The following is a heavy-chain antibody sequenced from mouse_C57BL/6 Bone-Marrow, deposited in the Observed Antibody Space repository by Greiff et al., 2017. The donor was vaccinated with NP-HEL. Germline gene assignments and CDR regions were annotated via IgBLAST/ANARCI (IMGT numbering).Heavy chain of an antibody. CDR3: ASGVMYYYGSSPLGY. Sequence: VQLVESGAELARPGASVKLSCKASGYTFTSYGISWVKQRTGQGLEWIGEIYPRSGNTYYNEKFKGKATLTADKSSSTAYMELRSLTSEDSAVYFCASGVMYYYGSSPLGYWGQGTTLTVSS. D-gene: IGHD1-1*01. J-gene: IGHJ2*01. V-gene: IGHV1-81*01. CDR2: IYPRSGNT. CDR1: GYTFTSYG.